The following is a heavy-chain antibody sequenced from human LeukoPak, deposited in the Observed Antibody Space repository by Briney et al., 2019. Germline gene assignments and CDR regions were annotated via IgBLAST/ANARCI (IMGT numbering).Heavy chain of an antibody. V-gene: IGHV1-2*02. CDR1: GYTFTDYY. Sequence: GASVTVSCKASGYTFTDYYMHWVRQAPGQGLEWMGWINPNSGVTNYPQKFQGRVTMTRDTSISTAYMELSRLRSDDTAVYYCTRERYSSSHFGYWGQGTLVTVSS. CDR2: INPNSGVT. D-gene: IGHD6-13*01. CDR3: TRERYSSSHFGY. J-gene: IGHJ4*02.